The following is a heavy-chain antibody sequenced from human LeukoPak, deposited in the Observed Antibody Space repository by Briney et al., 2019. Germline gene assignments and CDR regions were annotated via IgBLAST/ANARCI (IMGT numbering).Heavy chain of an antibody. J-gene: IGHJ3*02. D-gene: IGHD5-24*01. CDR3: ARFTPGRRWLQLRAFDI. CDR2: INHSGST. Sequence: SETLSLTCAVYGGSFSGYYWSWIRQPPGKGLEWIGEINHSGSTNYNPSLKSRVTISVDTSKNQFSLKLSSVTAADTAVYYCARFTPGRRWLQLRAFDIWGQGTMVTVSS. CDR1: GGSFSGYY. V-gene: IGHV4-34*01.